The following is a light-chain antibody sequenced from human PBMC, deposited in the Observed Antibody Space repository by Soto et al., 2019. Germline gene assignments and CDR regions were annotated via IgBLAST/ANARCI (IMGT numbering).Light chain of an antibody. V-gene: IGLV2-14*01. CDR1: SSDVGDYNY. J-gene: IGLJ1*01. Sequence: QSALTQPASVSGSPGQSITISCTGTSSDVGDYNYVSWYQQHPGKAPQLLIYEVSNRPSGVSTRFSGSKSGNTASLTISGLQAEDEADYYCCSYTSSSAYVFGTGTKVTVL. CDR2: EVS. CDR3: CSYTSSSAYV.